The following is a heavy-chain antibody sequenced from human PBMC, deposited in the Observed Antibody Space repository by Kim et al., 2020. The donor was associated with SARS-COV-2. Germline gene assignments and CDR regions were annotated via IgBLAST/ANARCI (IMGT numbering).Heavy chain of an antibody. Sequence: GGSLRLSCAASGFTFSSYGMHWVRQAPGKGLEWVAVISYDGSNKYYADSVKGRFTISRDNSKNTLYLQMNSLRAEDTAVYYCAKDRSRIAVAGSRYYYGMDVWGQGTTVTVSS. J-gene: IGHJ6*02. CDR3: AKDRSRIAVAGSRYYYGMDV. CDR2: ISYDGSNK. D-gene: IGHD6-19*01. V-gene: IGHV3-30*18. CDR1: GFTFSSYG.